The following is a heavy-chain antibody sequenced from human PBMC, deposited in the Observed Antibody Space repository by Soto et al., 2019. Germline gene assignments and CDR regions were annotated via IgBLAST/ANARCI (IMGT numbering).Heavy chain of an antibody. D-gene: IGHD1-1*01. CDR2: IYHTGST. CDR3: ARATGTLRSRNCDY. J-gene: IGHJ4*02. CDR1: GFTFTSFAV. Sequence: LRLSCAASGFTFTSFAVSWVRQPPGKGLEWIGSIYHTGSTYYSKSLRSRLTMSVDTSKSQFSLRLSSVTAADTAVYYCARATGTLRSRNCDYWGQGSLVTVSS. V-gene: IGHV4-31*02.